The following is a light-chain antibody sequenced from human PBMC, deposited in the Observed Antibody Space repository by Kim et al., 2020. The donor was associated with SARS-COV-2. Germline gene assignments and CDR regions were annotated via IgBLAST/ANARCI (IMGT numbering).Light chain of an antibody. CDR3: QQYDDWSVIS. CDR1: QSITTR. V-gene: IGKV3D-15*01. Sequence: ERVLTQSAATLSVSLGERATLSCRASQSITTRLAWYHQRPGQSPRLLIFGATIRATGTPARISGSGSGDVFTLTISSLQSEDVGVYYCQQYDDWSVISFGGGTKVDIK. CDR2: GAT. J-gene: IGKJ4*01.